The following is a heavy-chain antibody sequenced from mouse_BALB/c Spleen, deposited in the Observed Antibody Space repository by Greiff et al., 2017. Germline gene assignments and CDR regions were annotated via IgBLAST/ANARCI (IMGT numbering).Heavy chain of an antibody. V-gene: IGHV1-63*02. CDR2: IYPGGGYT. J-gene: IGHJ1*01. D-gene: IGHD2-1*01. CDR3: ARIYYGNSDWYFDV. CDR1: GYTFTNYW. Sequence: VQLQQSGAELVRPGTSVKISCKASGYTFTNYWLGWVKQRPGHGLEWIGDIYPGGGYTNYNEKFKGKATLTADTSSSTAYMQLSSLTSEDSAVYFCARIYYGNSDWYFDVWGAGTTVTVSS.